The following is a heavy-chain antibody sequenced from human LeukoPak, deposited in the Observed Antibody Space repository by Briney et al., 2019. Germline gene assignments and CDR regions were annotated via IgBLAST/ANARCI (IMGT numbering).Heavy chain of an antibody. Sequence: GGSLRLSCAASGFTFSSYGMPWVRQAPGKGLEWVAVISYDGSNEYYADSVKGRFTISRDNSKNTLYLQMNSLRAEDTAVYYCYTYYYDSSGYSPMARYFDYWGQGTLVTVSS. J-gene: IGHJ4*02. D-gene: IGHD3-22*01. CDR1: GFTFSSYG. CDR3: YTYYYDSSGYSPMARYFDY. V-gene: IGHV3-30*03. CDR2: ISYDGSNE.